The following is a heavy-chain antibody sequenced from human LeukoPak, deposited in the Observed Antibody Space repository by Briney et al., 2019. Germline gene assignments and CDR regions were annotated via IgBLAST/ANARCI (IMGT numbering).Heavy chain of an antibody. CDR1: GYTFTDNY. CDR2: INPSGGST. V-gene: IGHV1-46*01. Sequence: ASVKVSCKASGYTFTDNYIHWLRQAPGQGLEWMGIINPSGGSTSYAQKFQGRVTMTRDTSTSTVYMELSSLRSEDTAVYYCARAHIAAAGQEDYWGQGTLVTVSS. D-gene: IGHD6-13*01. CDR3: ARAHIAAAGQEDY. J-gene: IGHJ4*02.